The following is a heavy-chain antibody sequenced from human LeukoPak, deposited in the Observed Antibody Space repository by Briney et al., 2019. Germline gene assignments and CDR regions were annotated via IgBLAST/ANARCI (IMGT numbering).Heavy chain of an antibody. D-gene: IGHD3-16*02. J-gene: IGHJ3*02. Sequence: GSLRLSCAASGFTFSSYWMSWVRQAPGKGLEWVANIKQDGSEKYYVDSVKGRFTISRDNSKNTLYLQMNSLQAEDTAVYYCARLSSFAFDIWGQGTMVTVSS. V-gene: IGHV3-7*03. CDR1: GFTFSSYW. CDR2: IKQDGSEK. CDR3: ARLSSFAFDI.